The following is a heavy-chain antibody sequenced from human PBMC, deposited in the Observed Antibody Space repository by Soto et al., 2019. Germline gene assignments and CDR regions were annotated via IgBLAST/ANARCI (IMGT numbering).Heavy chain of an antibody. Sequence: GASVKVSCKASGYTFTSYGISWVRQAPGQGLEWMGIIHPSGGGSNYAQKFLGRVTMTRDTSTSTAFMELSSLRSADTAVYYCARGGHIAVVTGSFDYWGQGTLVTV. D-gene: IGHD2-21*02. CDR1: GYTFTSYG. CDR2: IHPSGGGS. CDR3: ARGGHIAVVTGSFDY. V-gene: IGHV1-46*03. J-gene: IGHJ4*02.